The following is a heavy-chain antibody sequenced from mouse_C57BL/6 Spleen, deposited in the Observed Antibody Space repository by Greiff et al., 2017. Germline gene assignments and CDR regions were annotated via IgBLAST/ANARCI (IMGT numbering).Heavy chain of an antibody. CDR3: ARNYYDYLYYFDY. J-gene: IGHJ2*01. CDR2: IHPNSGST. V-gene: IGHV1-64*01. CDR1: GYTFTSYW. D-gene: IGHD2-4*01. Sequence: QVQLQQPGAELVKPGASVKLSCKASGYTFTSYWMHWVKQRPGQGLEWIGMIHPNSGSTNYNEKFKSKATLTVDKSSSTAYMQLSSLTSEDSAVYYWARNYYDYLYYFDYWGQGTTLTVSS.